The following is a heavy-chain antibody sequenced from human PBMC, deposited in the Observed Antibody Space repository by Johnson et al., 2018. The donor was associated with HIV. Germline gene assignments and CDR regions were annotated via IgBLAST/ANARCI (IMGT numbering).Heavy chain of an antibody. Sequence: QVQLVESGGGVVQPGRSLRLACAASGLTFSSFGMHWVRQAPGKGLEWVAVISYDGSNKYYADSVKGRFTISRDNSKNTLYLQLNSLRAEDTAVFYCAKHLSTLVDAFDIWGQGTVVIVSS. D-gene: IGHD3-16*01. J-gene: IGHJ3*02. CDR3: AKHLSTLVDAFDI. CDR1: GLTFSSFG. CDR2: ISYDGSNK. V-gene: IGHV3-30*19.